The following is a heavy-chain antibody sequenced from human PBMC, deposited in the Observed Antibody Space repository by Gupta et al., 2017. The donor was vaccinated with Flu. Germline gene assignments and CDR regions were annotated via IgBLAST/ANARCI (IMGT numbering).Heavy chain of an antibody. CDR2: ISGSGGST. Sequence: EVELLESGGGLVQPGGSLRLSCAASGFTFSNYGMSWVRQAPGKGLEWVSGISGSGGSTYYADSVKGRFTISRDNSKNTLYLQMNSLRVEDTAVYYYATRRPVQVERRGAFDIWGQGTVVTVSS. V-gene: IGHV3-23*01. CDR1: GFTFSNYG. D-gene: IGHD1-1*01. CDR3: ATRRPVQVERRGAFDI. J-gene: IGHJ3*02.